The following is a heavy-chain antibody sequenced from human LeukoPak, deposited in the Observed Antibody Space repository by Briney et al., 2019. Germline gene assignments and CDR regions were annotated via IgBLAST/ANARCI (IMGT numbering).Heavy chain of an antibody. D-gene: IGHD3-22*01. Sequence: GASVTVSFKASGYTFTVYYMHWVRQAPGQGLEWMGWINPNSGGTNYAQKFQGRVTMTRDTSISTAYMELSGLRSDDTAVYYCASSDYYDSSGPDYWGQGTLVTVS. CDR1: GYTFTVYY. J-gene: IGHJ4*02. CDR3: ASSDYYDSSGPDY. CDR2: INPNSGGT. V-gene: IGHV1-2*02.